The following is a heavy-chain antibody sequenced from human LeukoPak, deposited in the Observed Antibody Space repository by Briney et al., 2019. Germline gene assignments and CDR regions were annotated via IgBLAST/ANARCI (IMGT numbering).Heavy chain of an antibody. CDR1: GFTFSSYE. CDR2: ISGSSSTI. D-gene: IGHD6-19*01. V-gene: IGHV3-48*03. J-gene: IGHJ4*02. Sequence: YPGGSLRLSCTASGFTFSSYEMNWVRQAPGKGLEWVSYISGSSSTIYYADSVKGRFTISRDNAKNSLYLQMNSLRAEDTGVYYCVISSGWKGGYYFDFWGQGTLVTVSA. CDR3: VISSGWKGGYYFDF.